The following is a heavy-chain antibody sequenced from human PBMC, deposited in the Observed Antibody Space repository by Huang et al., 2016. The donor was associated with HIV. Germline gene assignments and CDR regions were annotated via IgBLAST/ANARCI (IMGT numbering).Heavy chain of an antibody. J-gene: IGHJ5*02. V-gene: IGHV2-5*02. CDR1: GFSLSTSGVG. CDR2: IYWDDDK. D-gene: IGHD3-22*01. CDR3: AHSITMIVVVNDNWFDP. Sequence: QITLKESGPTLVKPTQTLTLTCTFSGFSLSTSGVGVGWIRQPPGKALAWLALIYWDDDKRYSPSLKSRLTITKDTSKNQVVLTMTNMDPVDTATYYCAHSITMIVVVNDNWFDPWGQGTLVTVSS.